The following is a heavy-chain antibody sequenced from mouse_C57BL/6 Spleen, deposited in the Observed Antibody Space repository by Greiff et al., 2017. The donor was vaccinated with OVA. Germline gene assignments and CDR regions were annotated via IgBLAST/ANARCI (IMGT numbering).Heavy chain of an antibody. CDR2: ISYDGST. V-gene: IGHV3-6*01. J-gene: IGHJ1*03. Sequence: ESGPGLVKPSQSLSLTCSVTGYSITSGYYWNWIRQFPGNKLECMGYISYDGSTNYNPSLKNRISITRDTSKNPSFLQLNSVTTEDTATYYCARDPSIYYYGGSYSGNWYFDVWGTGTTVTVAS. D-gene: IGHD1-1*01. CDR1: GYSITSGYY. CDR3: ARDPSIYYYGGSYSGNWYFDV.